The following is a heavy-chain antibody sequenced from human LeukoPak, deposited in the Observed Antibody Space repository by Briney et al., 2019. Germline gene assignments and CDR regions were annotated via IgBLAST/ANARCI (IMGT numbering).Heavy chain of an antibody. Sequence: GSXRLSCAASGFTFSDYYMSWIRQAPGKGLEWVSYISSSSSYTNYADSVKGRFTISRDNAKNSLYLQMNSLRAEDTAVYYCARGRAVAGPFDYWGQGTLVTVSS. CDR1: GFTFSDYY. J-gene: IGHJ4*02. V-gene: IGHV3-11*06. CDR3: ARGRAVAGPFDY. D-gene: IGHD6-19*01. CDR2: ISSSSSYT.